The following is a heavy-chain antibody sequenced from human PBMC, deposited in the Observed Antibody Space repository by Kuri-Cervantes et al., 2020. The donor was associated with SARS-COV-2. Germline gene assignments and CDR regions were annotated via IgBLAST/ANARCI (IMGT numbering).Heavy chain of an antibody. V-gene: IGHV3-15*01. CDR3: TTSPRYYYDSSGQSRSFDY. Sequence: GESLKISCATSGFTVSRDYISWVRQAPGKGLEWGGRIKSKTDGGTTDYAAPVKGRFTISRDDSKNTLYLQLNSLKTEDTAVYYCTTSPRYYYDSSGQSRSFDYWGQGTLVTVSS. J-gene: IGHJ4*02. CDR2: IKSKTDGGTT. D-gene: IGHD3-22*01. CDR1: GFTVSRDY.